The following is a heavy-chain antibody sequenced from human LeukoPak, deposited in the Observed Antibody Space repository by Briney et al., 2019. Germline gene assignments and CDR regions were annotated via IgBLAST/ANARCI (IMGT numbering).Heavy chain of an antibody. J-gene: IGHJ6*03. CDR1: GFSISNGYF. D-gene: IGHD1-26*01. Sequence: SETLSLTCDVSGFSISNGYFWAWIRQSPGKGLEWIGSIYHSGMTYYNPSLKSQFSIEVDTSKNQFSLKMRSATAVDTAVYFCARAGPVKWNYYYMDVWGKGTTVTVSS. CDR3: ARAGPVKWNYYYMDV. V-gene: IGHV4-38-2*01. CDR2: IYHSGMT.